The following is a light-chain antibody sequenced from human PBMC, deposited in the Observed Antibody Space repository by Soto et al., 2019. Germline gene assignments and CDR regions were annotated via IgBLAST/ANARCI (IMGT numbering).Light chain of an antibody. V-gene: IGKV3-20*01. CDR2: GAS. Sequence: EIVLTQSPGTLSLSPGERATLSCRASQSFSISYLAWYQQKPGQAPRLLIYGASSRATGIPDRFSGSGSGTDFTLTISSLEAEDLAVYYCQHYGSALFTFGPGTKVDVK. CDR3: QHYGSALFT. J-gene: IGKJ3*01. CDR1: QSFSISY.